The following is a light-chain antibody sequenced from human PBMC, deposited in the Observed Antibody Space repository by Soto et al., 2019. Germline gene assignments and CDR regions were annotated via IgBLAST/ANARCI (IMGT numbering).Light chain of an antibody. CDR1: QDISDH. J-gene: IGKJ1*01. Sequence: DFKMTQSPSSLSASVGDRVTITCRASQDISDHLAWYQQKPGKVPNLLIYTASTLQSGVPSRFSGGGSGTDFTLTISSLQPEDVATYYCQKYNTTPRTFGQGTKVELK. CDR3: QKYNTTPRT. V-gene: IGKV1-27*01. CDR2: TAS.